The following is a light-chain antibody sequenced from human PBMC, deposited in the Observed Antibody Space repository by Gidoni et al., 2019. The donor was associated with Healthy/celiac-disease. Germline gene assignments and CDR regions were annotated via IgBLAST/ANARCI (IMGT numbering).Light chain of an antibody. CDR1: QSVSSY. CDR3: QQRSNWPTLT. CDR2: DAS. V-gene: IGKV3-11*01. J-gene: IGKJ4*01. Sequence: EIVLTQSPATLSLSPGERATLSCRASQSVSSYLARYQQKPGQPPRLLIYDASNRATGIPARFSGSGSATDFTLPISSLEPEDFAVYYCQQRSNWPTLTFGGGTKVEIK.